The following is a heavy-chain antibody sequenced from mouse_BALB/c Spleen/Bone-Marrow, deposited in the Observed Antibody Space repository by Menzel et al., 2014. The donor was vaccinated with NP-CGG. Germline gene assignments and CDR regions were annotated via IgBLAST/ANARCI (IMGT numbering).Heavy chain of an antibody. CDR1: GYTFTSYY. V-gene: IGHV1S81*02. CDR3: TRREYYRYDRAMDY. Sequence: VQGVESGAELVKPGASVKLSCKASGYTFTSYYMYWVKQRPGQGLEWIGEINPNNGGTNFNEKFKSKATLTVDKSSSTAYMQLSSLTSEDSAVYYCTRREYYRYDRAMDYWGQGTSVTVSS. J-gene: IGHJ4*01. D-gene: IGHD2-14*01. CDR2: INPNNGGT.